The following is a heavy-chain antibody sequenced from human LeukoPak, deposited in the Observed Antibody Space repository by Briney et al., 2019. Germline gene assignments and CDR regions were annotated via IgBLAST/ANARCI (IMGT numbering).Heavy chain of an antibody. V-gene: IGHV1-2*02. J-gene: IGHJ5*02. CDR3: ARGPSMDRMGANNWFDP. D-gene: IGHD1-26*01. CDR1: GSTFTGYY. CDR2: INPNSGGT. Sequence: ASVKVSCKASGSTFTGYYMHWVRQAPGQGLEWMGWINPNSGGTNYAQKFQGRVTMTRDTSISTAYMELSRLRSDDTAVYYCARGPSMDRMGANNWFDPWGQGTLVTVSS.